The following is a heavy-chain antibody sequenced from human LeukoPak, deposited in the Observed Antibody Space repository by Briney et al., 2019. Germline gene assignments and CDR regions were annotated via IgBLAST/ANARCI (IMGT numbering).Heavy chain of an antibody. J-gene: IGHJ6*03. CDR3: ARWYYYYMDV. V-gene: IGHV4-59*01. CDR1: GDSFNAYV. CDR2: IYYSGST. Sequence: SETLSLTCAVYGDSFNAYVWSWIRQPPGKGLEWIGYIYYSGSTNYNPSLKSRVTISVDTSKNQFSLKLSSVTAADTAVYYCARWYYYYMDVWGKGTTVTVSS.